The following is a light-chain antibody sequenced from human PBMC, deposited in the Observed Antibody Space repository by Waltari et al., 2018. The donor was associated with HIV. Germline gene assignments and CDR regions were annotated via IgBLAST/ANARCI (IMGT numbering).Light chain of an antibody. Sequence: QSVLTQSPSASATPGQTVTISCAGGNSNIGTYSVNWYQHLPGTAPKTLLYTRMQRPSGVPDRSSGSVSGTSASLTITGLQPADEAYYYCASWDDTFNGPVFGGGTKLTVL. CDR2: TRM. J-gene: IGLJ3*02. CDR1: NSNIGTYS. V-gene: IGLV1-44*01. CDR3: ASWDDTFNGPV.